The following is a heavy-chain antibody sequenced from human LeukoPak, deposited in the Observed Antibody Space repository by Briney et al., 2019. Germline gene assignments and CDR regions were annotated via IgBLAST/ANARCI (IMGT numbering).Heavy chain of an antibody. CDR1: GGSISSYY. D-gene: IGHD3-10*01. J-gene: IGHJ3*02. CDR2: IYYSGST. CDR3: ARDSGYYGSGILAFDI. V-gene: IGHV4-59*01. Sequence: SETLSLTCTVSGGSISSYYWSWIRQPPGKGLEWIGYIYYSGSTNYNPSLKSRVTISVDTSKNQFSLKLSSVTAANTAVYYCARDSGYYGSGILAFDIWGQGTMVTVSS.